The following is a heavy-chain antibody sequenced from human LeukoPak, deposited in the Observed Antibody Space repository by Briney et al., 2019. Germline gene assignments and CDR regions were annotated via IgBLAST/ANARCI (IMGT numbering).Heavy chain of an antibody. J-gene: IGHJ5*02. D-gene: IGHD3-22*01. CDR3: AKRSFITMIVVVITSAYWFDP. V-gene: IGHV3-23*01. Sequence: GGSLRLSCAASGFTLSSYAMSWVRQAPGKGLEWVSLISGNAGSTYYADSVKGRFTISRDNSKNTLYLQMNSLRAEDTAVYYCAKRSFITMIVVVITSAYWFDPWGQGTLVTVSS. CDR2: ISGNAGST. CDR1: GFTLSSYA.